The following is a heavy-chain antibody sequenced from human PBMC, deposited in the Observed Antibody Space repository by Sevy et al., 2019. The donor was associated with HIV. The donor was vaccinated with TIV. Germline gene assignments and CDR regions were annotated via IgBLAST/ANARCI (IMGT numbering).Heavy chain of an antibody. CDR3: AKGYSSGGSCPRDYYYYGMDA. J-gene: IGHJ6*02. V-gene: IGHV3-23*01. Sequence: GGSLRLSCAASGFTFRTYAMNWVRQAPGKGLEWVSSITTSGRYTYSADSVEGRFTISRDNSQNTVYLQMNSLRVDDTAVYYCAKGYSSGGSCPRDYYYYGMDAWGQGTTVTVSS. CDR2: ITTSGRYT. CDR1: GFTFRTYA. D-gene: IGHD2-15*01.